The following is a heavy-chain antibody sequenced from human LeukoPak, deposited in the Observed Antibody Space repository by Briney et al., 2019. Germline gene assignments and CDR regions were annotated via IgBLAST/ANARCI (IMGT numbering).Heavy chain of an antibody. Sequence: SETLSLTCNVSVDSISSGGHYWSWIRQQPGKELEWIGYIYYSGSTYYNPSLKSRTTISVNTSNNHFSLKLNSVTAADTAVYYCARDRDSSGYAGFDHWGQGTLITVSS. J-gene: IGHJ4*02. V-gene: IGHV4-31*03. D-gene: IGHD3-22*01. CDR2: IYYSGST. CDR3: ARDRDSSGYAGFDH. CDR1: VDSISSGGHY.